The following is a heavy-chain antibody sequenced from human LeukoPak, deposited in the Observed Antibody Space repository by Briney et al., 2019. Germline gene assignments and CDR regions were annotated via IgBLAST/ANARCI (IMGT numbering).Heavy chain of an antibody. V-gene: IGHV3-23*01. Sequence: PGGSLRLSCAASGFTFYNNAMSWIRQAPGKGLEWLSAISGSRNKTYYADPVKGRFTIPRDNSKNTLYLQMNSLRAEDTAVYYCARASRIQLWLSDYWGQGTLVTVSS. CDR1: GFTFYNNA. J-gene: IGHJ4*02. CDR2: ISGSRNKT. CDR3: ARASRIQLWLSDY. D-gene: IGHD5-18*01.